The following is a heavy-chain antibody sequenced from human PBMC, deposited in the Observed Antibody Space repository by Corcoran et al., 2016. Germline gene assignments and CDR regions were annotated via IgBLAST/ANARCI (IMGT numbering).Heavy chain of an antibody. CDR1: GFTFSSYW. Sequence: EVQLVESGGGLVQPGGSLRLSCAASGFTFSSYWMSWVRQAPGKGLEWVANIKQDGSEKYYVDSVKGRFTISRDNAKNSLYLQMNSLRTEDTGVYYCASQKLRFLSDYYYYGMDVWGQGTAVTVSS. V-gene: IGHV3-7*03. CDR3: ASQKLRFLSDYYYYGMDV. CDR2: IKQDGSEK. D-gene: IGHD3-3*01. J-gene: IGHJ6*02.